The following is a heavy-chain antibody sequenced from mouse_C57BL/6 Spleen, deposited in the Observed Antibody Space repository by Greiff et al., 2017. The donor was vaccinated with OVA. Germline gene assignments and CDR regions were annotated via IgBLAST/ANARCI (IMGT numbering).Heavy chain of an antibody. CDR2: IDPENGAT. CDR3: TTDYGSSYGDVDV. D-gene: IGHD1-1*01. CDR1: GFNIKDDY. J-gene: IGHJ1*03. Sequence: VQLQQSGAELVRPGASVKLSCTASGFNIKDDYMHWVKQRPEQGLEWIGWIDPENGATDSAPQFQGKATLTADTSSNTAYLQLSSLTAVDTGGKYGTTDYGSSYGDVDVWGTGTTVTVSS. V-gene: IGHV14-4*01.